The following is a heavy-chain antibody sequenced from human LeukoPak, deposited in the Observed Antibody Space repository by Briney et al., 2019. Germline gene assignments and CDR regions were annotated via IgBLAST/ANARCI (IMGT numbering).Heavy chain of an antibody. Sequence: SETLSLTCTVSGGPISSYYWSWIRQPPGKGLEWIGYIYYSGSTNYNPSLKSRVTISVDTSKNQFSLKLSSVTAADTAVYYCARTSGDTIFGDIDYWGQGTLVTVSS. D-gene: IGHD3-3*01. CDR3: ARTSGDTIFGDIDY. J-gene: IGHJ4*02. CDR1: GGPISSYY. V-gene: IGHV4-59*01. CDR2: IYYSGST.